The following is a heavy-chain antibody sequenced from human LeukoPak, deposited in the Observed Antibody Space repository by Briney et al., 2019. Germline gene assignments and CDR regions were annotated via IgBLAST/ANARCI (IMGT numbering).Heavy chain of an antibody. Sequence: GGSLRLTCAASGFTFSSYSMNWIRQAPGKGLEWVSSISSSTSYIYYADSVKGRLTISKDNAKNSLYLQMNSLRAEDTAVYYCARAGGSTVSHSDYWGQGTLVTASS. J-gene: IGHJ4*02. CDR3: ARAGGSTVSHSDY. CDR1: GFTFSSYS. CDR2: ISSSTSYI. D-gene: IGHD4-17*01. V-gene: IGHV3-21*01.